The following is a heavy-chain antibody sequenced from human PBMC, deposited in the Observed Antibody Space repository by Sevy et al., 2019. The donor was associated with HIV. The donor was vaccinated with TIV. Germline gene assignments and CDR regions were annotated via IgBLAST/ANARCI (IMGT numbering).Heavy chain of an antibody. CDR1: GFTFSSFW. CDR3: ARRYFDL. J-gene: IGHJ4*02. Sequence: GGSLRLSCKASGFTFSSFWMQWVRQAPGKGLEWVANIRQDGNEIYYGDSVKGRFTISRDNAKNALYLQMDGLRAEDTAVYYCARRYFDLWGQGTLFTVSS. CDR2: IRQDGNEI. V-gene: IGHV3-7*01.